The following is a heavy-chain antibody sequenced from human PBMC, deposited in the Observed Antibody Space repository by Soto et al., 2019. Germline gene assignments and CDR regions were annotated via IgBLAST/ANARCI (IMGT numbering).Heavy chain of an antibody. D-gene: IGHD3-10*01. CDR2: FDPEQGKI. V-gene: IGHV1-24*01. CDR1: GYTLTELS. J-gene: IGHJ3*02. CDR3: ATTYLVEAFDI. Sequence: QVQLVQSGAEVKKPGASVKVSCKVSGYTLTELSIHWVRQAPGKGLEWMGGFDPEQGKIIYAQKFLGRVSMTEDTSTDTAYMELSSLRSVDTALYYCATTYLVEAFDISGQGTMVSVSS.